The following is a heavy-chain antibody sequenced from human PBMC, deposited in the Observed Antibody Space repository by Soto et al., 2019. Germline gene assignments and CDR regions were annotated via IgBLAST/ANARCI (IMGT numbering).Heavy chain of an antibody. Sequence: ESLKISCEVSGYSFSSFWITWVRQMPGKGLAWMGRIDPSDSYANYSPSFQGHVTFSAYKSINTAYLQGSSLKSSDTAMYYCGGVRVDKAERWCDXQGKGTRVP. CDR1: GYSFSSFW. V-gene: IGHV5-10-1*01. J-gene: IGHJ5*02. D-gene: IGHD5-18*01. CDR2: IDPSDSYA. CDR3: GGVRVDKAERWCDX.